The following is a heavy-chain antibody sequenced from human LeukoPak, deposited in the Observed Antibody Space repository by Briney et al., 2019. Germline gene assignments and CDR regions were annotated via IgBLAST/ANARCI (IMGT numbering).Heavy chain of an antibody. CDR2: ISGSGGST. J-gene: IGHJ6*02. CDR3: AKRAAGYYYYGMDV. V-gene: IGHV3-23*01. CDR1: GFTFSSHS. D-gene: IGHD6-13*01. Sequence: GGSLRLSCAASGFTFSSHSMSWVRQAPGKGLEWVSAISGSGGSTYYADSVKGRFTISRDNSKNTLYLQMNSLRAEDTAVYYCAKRAAGYYYYGMDVWGQGTTVTVSS.